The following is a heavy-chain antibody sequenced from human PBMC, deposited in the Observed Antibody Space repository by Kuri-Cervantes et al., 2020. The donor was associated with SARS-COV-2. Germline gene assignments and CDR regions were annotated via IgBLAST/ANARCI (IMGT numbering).Heavy chain of an antibody. J-gene: IGHJ6*03. Sequence: GESLKISCAASGFTFSSSWMHWVCQAPEKGLEWVADIKQDGSEKYYVDSVKGRFTISRDNAKNSLYLQMNSLRAEDTAVYYCAREVPNHDFWSGYLIMGDYYYYYYMDVWGKGTTVTVSS. D-gene: IGHD3-3*01. CDR3: AREVPNHDFWSGYLIMGDYYYYYYMDV. V-gene: IGHV3-7*01. CDR1: GFTFSSSW. CDR2: IKQDGSEK.